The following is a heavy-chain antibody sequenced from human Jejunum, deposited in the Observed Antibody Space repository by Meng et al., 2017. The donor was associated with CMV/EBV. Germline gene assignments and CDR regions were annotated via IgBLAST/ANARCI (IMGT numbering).Heavy chain of an antibody. CDR1: GGSICTYY. CDR2: NYYSGST. J-gene: IGHJ4*02. D-gene: IGHD3-16*02. Sequence: VQLQESGPGLVKPSETLSLTCAVSGGSICTYYWSWIRQPPGKGLEWIGNNYYSGSTNYNPSLASRVTISVDSSKNQFSLKLSSVTAADTAVYYCARHQNGGTYPLDYWGQGTLVTVSS. CDR3: ARHQNGGTYPLDY. V-gene: IGHV4-59*08.